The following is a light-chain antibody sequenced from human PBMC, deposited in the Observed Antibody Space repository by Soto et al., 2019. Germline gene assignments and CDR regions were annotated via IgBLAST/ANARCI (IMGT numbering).Light chain of an antibody. CDR3: QQSYSTPRT. CDR1: QSISTY. CDR2: VAS. Sequence: DIQMTQSPSSLSTSVGDRVTITCRASQSISTYLNWYQQKPGKGPKLLISVASSLQSGVPSRFSGSGSGTDFTLTISSLQTEDFATYYCQQSYSTPRTFGQGTKVDIK. J-gene: IGKJ2*01. V-gene: IGKV1-39*01.